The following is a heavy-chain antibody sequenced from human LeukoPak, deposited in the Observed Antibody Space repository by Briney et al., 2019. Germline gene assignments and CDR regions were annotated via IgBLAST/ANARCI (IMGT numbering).Heavy chain of an antibody. CDR2: IKQDGSEK. J-gene: IGHJ4*02. Sequence: GGSLRLSCAASGFTFSSYWMSWVRQAPGKGVEWVANIKQDGSEKYYVDSVKGRFTISRDNAKDSLYLQMNSLRAEDTAVYYCARGLYSSSWYYHFDYWGQGTLVTVSS. D-gene: IGHD6-13*01. CDR1: GFTFSSYW. V-gene: IGHV3-7*01. CDR3: ARGLYSSSWYYHFDY.